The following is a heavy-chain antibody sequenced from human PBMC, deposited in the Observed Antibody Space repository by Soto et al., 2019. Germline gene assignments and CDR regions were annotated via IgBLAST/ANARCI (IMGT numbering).Heavy chain of an antibody. CDR3: ARSEEDSDYYYYGMDV. Sequence: SQTLSLTCVGSGDTVSSNSVVWNWVRQSPSRGLEWLGRTYYRSRWYSDYAVSVRSRIDINADTSKNQVSLQLNSVTPEDTAVYYCARSEEDSDYYYYGMDVWSQGTTVTVSS. CDR1: GDTVSSNSVV. V-gene: IGHV6-1*01. D-gene: IGHD2-15*01. CDR2: TYYRSRWYS. J-gene: IGHJ6*02.